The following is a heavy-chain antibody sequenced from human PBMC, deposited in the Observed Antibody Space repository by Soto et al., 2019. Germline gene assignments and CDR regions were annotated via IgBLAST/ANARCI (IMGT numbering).Heavy chain of an antibody. CDR3: AREEGRGTTRFAP. Sequence: EVQLVESGGGLVKPGGSLRLSCAASGFTFSSYSMNWVRQAPGKGLEWVSSISSSSSYIYYADSVKGRFTISRDNAKNSLYLKRNSLRAEDTAVYYWAREEGRGTTRFAPGAQGPLVTVPP. J-gene: IGHJ5*02. CDR2: ISSSSSYI. CDR1: GFTFSSYS. D-gene: IGHD1-7*01. V-gene: IGHV3-21*01.